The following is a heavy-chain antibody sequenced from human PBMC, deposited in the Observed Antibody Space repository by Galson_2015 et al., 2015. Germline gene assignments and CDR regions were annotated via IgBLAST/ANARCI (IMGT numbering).Heavy chain of an antibody. CDR3: ARETSATGYGDH. CDR2: VTPGSGAT. V-gene: IGHV1-46*01. Sequence: QSGAEVTKPGASVTVFCKASGYTFSNYHIHWVRQAPGQGLEWMGIVTPGSGATSYAEKFQGRVIMTGDMSTTTAFLELSSLRSDDTALYYCARETSATGYGDHWGQGTLVTVSS. CDR1: GYTFSNYH. J-gene: IGHJ4*02. D-gene: IGHD5-12*01.